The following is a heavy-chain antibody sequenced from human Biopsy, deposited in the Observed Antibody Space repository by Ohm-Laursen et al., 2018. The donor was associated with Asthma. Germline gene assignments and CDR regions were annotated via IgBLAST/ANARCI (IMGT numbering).Heavy chain of an antibody. Sequence: TLSLTRPVSADSISSNNFYWGWIRQPPGKGLEWIATISYTGSAYHNPSLKSRVTISVDTSKNHFSLKLSSVTAADTAVYYCARHWDWGSFFDYWGQGTPVTVSS. J-gene: IGHJ4*02. V-gene: IGHV4-39*01. D-gene: IGHD7-27*01. CDR3: ARHWDWGSFFDY. CDR1: ADSISSNNFY. CDR2: ISYTGSA.